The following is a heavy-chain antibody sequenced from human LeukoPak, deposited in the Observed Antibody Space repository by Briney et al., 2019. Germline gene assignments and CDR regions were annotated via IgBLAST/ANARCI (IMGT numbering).Heavy chain of an antibody. D-gene: IGHD3-3*01. CDR2: ISYDGSNK. Sequence: GGSLRLSCAASGFTFSSYGMHWVRQAPGKGLEWVAVISYDGSNKYYADSVKGRFTISRDNPKNTLYLQMNSLRAEDTAVYYCATNPTYYDFWGRTTLDYWGQGTLVTVSS. V-gene: IGHV3-30*03. J-gene: IGHJ4*02. CDR3: ATNPTYYDFWGRTTLDY. CDR1: GFTFSSYG.